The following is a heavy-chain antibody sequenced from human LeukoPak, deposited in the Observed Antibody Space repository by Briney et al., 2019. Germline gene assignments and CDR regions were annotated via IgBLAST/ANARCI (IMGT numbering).Heavy chain of an antibody. CDR3: AKLWTTVSVGFHY. CDR2: ISGSGDST. J-gene: IGHJ4*02. V-gene: IGHV3-23*01. D-gene: IGHD4-11*01. CDR1: GFTFSSYA. Sequence: GGSLRLSCAASGFTFSSYAMTWVRQAPGKGLEWVSSISGSGDSTYYADSVKGRFTISRDNSKNTLYLQMDSLRAEDTAVHYCAKLWTTVSVGFHYWGQGTLVTVSS.